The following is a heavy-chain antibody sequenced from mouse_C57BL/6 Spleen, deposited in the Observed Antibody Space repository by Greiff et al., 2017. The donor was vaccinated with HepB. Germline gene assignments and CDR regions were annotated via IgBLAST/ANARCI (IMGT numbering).Heavy chain of an antibody. CDR2: IYPGSGNT. CDR1: GYTFTDYY. CDR3: AREIYYGNPHYFDY. Sequence: QVQLQQSGAELVRPGASVKLSCKASGYTFTDYYINWVKQRPGQGLEWIARIYPGSGNTYYNEKFKGKATLTAEKSSSTAYMQLSSLTSEDSAVYFCAREIYYGNPHYFDYWGQGTTLTVSS. V-gene: IGHV1-76*01. J-gene: IGHJ2*01. D-gene: IGHD2-1*01.